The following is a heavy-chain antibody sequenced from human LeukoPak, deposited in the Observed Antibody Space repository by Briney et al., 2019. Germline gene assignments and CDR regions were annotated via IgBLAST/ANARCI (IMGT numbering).Heavy chain of an antibody. CDR2: IYYSGST. J-gene: IGHJ3*02. CDR3: ASRQKIATRGVEWLSGDDAFDI. D-gene: IGHD3-3*01. V-gene: IGHV4-39*01. CDR1: GGSISSSSYY. Sequence: NPSETLSLTCTVSGGSISSSSYYWGWIRQPPGKGLEWIGSIYYSGSTYYNPSLKSRVTISVDTSKNQFSLKLSSVTAADTAVYYCASRQKIATRGVEWLSGDDAFDIWGQGTMVTVSS.